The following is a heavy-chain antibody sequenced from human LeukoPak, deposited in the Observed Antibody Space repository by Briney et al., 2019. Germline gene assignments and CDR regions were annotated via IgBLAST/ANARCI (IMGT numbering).Heavy chain of an antibody. V-gene: IGHV3-30*18. CDR3: AKAWFGELWTGWD. D-gene: IGHD3-10*01. Sequence: GGSLRLSCAASGFTFSSYGMHWVRQAPGKGLEWVAVISYDGSNKYYADSVKGRFTISRDNSKNTLYLQMNSLRAEDTAVYYCAKAWFGELWTGWDWGQGTLVTVSS. CDR2: ISYDGSNK. J-gene: IGHJ4*02. CDR1: GFTFSSYG.